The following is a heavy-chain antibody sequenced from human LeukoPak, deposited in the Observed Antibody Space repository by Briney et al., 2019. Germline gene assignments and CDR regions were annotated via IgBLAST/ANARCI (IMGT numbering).Heavy chain of an antibody. Sequence: ASVKVSCKVSGYTLTELSMHWVRQAPGKGLEWMGGFDPEDGETIYAQKFQGRVTMTRNTSISTAYMELSSLRSEDTAVYYCARGADYYDSSGSQFDYWGQGTLVTVSS. J-gene: IGHJ4*02. V-gene: IGHV1-24*01. D-gene: IGHD3-22*01. CDR3: ARGADYYDSSGSQFDY. CDR1: GYTLTELS. CDR2: FDPEDGET.